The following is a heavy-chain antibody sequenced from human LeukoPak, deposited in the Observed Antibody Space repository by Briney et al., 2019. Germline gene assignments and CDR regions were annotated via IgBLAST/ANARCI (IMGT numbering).Heavy chain of an antibody. CDR1: GYTFTNYY. D-gene: IGHD6-19*01. Sequence: ASVKASCKASGYTFTNYYMHWVRQAPGQGLEWMGTTNPSGGSTSYAQKFQGRVTMTRDTSTSTVYMELNSLTSEDTAMYYCARRNHVAGTGGWFDPWGQGTLVTVSS. V-gene: IGHV1-46*01. CDR2: TNPSGGST. J-gene: IGHJ5*02. CDR3: ARRNHVAGTGGWFDP.